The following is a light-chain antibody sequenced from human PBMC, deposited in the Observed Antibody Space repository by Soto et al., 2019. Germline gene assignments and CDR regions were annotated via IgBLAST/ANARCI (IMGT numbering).Light chain of an antibody. CDR3: SSYTTSSTRV. V-gene: IGLV2-14*01. Sequence: QPASVSGSPGQSITISCTGTSSDVGGYDYVSWYQQHPGKAPKVMIYEVSNRPSGVSYRFSGSKSGNTASLTISGLQAEDEADYYCSSYTTSSTRVFGGGTKVTVL. CDR2: EVS. CDR1: SSDVGGYDY. J-gene: IGLJ2*01.